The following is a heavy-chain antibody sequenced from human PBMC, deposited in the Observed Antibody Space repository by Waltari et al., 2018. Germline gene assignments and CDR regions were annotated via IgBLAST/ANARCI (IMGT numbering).Heavy chain of an antibody. V-gene: IGHV1-24*01. J-gene: IGHJ4*02. D-gene: IGHD3-9*01. CDR1: GKSLSTVS. CDR2: DNPENGDI. Sequence: QVQVVQSGAEVKKPGASVKVSCKVVGKSLSTVSMNWVRQAPGKGLEWVGGDNPENGDITYGRKCQGRVTMTEDTSTDTGYMELRSLRSEYTAVYYCATVSGLDDLLTAYPPLDFWGQGVLVIVSS. CDR3: ATVSGLDDLLTAYPPLDF.